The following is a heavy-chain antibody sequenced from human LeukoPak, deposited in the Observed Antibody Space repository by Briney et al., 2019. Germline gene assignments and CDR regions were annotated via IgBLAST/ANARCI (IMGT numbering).Heavy chain of an antibody. CDR2: ISWNSGSI. D-gene: IGHD3-22*01. CDR3: AKDNSDYYDSSGYYVN. V-gene: IGHV3-9*01. CDR1: GFTFDDDA. J-gene: IGHJ4*02. Sequence: PGRSLRLSCAASGFTFDDDAMHWVRQAPGKGLECVSGISWNSGSIGYADSVKGRFTISRGNAKNSLYLQMNSLRAEDTALYYCAKDNSDYYDSSGYYVNWGQGTLVTVSS.